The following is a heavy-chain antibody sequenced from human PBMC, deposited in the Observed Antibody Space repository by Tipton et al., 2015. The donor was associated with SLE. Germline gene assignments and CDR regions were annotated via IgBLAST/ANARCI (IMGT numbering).Heavy chain of an antibody. J-gene: IGHJ4*02. Sequence: TLFLTCTVSGGSISSGGYYWSWLRQHPGKGLEWIGYIYYSGSTYYNPSLKSRVTISVDTSKNQFSLKLSSVTAADTAVYYCARSRPTQLVVDYWGQGTLVTVSS. V-gene: IGHV4-31*03. CDR2: IYYSGST. D-gene: IGHD6-13*01. CDR3: ARSRPTQLVVDY. CDR1: GGSISSGGYY.